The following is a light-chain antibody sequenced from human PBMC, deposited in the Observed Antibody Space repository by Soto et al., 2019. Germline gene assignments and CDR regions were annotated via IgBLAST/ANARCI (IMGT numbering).Light chain of an antibody. V-gene: IGKV3-15*01. CDR2: AAS. CDR1: QSVSSK. J-gene: IGKJ2*01. Sequence: EILVTESPATLSVSPRERATLSCMARQSVSSKLAGYQQKPGRATRLLIYAASTRATGVPARLSGSGSGTEFTLTISSLQSEDCAVYYCQQYDDWPPLYTVGQGTKVDIK. CDR3: QQYDDWPPLYT.